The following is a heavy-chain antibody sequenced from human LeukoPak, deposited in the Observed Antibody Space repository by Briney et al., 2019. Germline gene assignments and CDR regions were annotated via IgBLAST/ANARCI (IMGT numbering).Heavy chain of an antibody. CDR1: GGTFSSYA. Sequence: SVKVSCKASGGTFSSYAITWVRQAPGQGLEWMGGIIPIFGTATSAQNFQGRVTITADESTSTAYMELSSLRSEDTAVYYCARKVPNDSSGYYYRGQFDPWGQGTLVTVSS. V-gene: IGHV1-69*13. D-gene: IGHD3-22*01. CDR3: ARKVPNDSSGYYYRGQFDP. CDR2: IIPIFGTA. J-gene: IGHJ5*02.